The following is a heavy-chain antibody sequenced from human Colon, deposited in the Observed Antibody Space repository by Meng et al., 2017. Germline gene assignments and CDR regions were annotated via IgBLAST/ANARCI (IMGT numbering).Heavy chain of an antibody. V-gene: IGHV4-38-2*01. CDR3: ARAFLNDFGDYGY. CDR1: GYSISSGYY. CDR2: IYHSGST. D-gene: IGHD4-17*01. J-gene: IGHJ4*02. Sequence: SETLSLTCAVSGYSISSGYYWGWIRQPPGMGLEWIGSIYHSGSTYYSPSLKSRVTISVDTSKNHLSLKLSSVTAADTAVYYCARAFLNDFGDYGYWGQGTLVTVSS.